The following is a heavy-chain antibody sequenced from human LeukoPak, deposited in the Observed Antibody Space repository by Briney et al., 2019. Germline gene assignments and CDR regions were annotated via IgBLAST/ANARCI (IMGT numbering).Heavy chain of an antibody. V-gene: IGHV1-46*01. J-gene: IGHJ5*02. Sequence: ASVKVSCKASGYTFTGYYMHWVRQAPGRGLEWMGIINPSGGGTTYAQKFQGTITMTRDTSTNTVYMELSSLRSEDTAVYYCARGQDGNNWIDPWGQGTLVTVSS. CDR3: ARGQDGNNWIDP. CDR1: GYTFTGYY. CDR2: INPSGGGT.